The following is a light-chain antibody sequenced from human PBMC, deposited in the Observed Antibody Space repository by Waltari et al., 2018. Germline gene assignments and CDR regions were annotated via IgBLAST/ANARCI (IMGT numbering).Light chain of an antibody. CDR2: DAS. Sequence: DIQMTQSPSTLSASVGDRVTITCRASQGISRWLAWYQQKPGKPPKVLIYDASSLESGVPSRFSGSGSETEFTLVISNLQPDDVATYYCQQYNRYSYTFGQGTKLEIK. CDR1: QGISRW. CDR3: QQYNRYSYT. V-gene: IGKV1-5*01. J-gene: IGKJ2*01.